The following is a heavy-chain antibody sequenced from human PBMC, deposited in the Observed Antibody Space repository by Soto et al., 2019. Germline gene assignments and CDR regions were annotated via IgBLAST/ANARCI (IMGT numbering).Heavy chain of an antibody. CDR1: GFTFSGSA. J-gene: IGHJ4*02. CDR2: IRSKINSYAT. CDR3: FILDNGGKSPMGY. Sequence: TGGSLRLSCAASGFTFSGSAMHWVRQASWKGLEWVGRIRSKINSYATAYAASVSGRFTISRDDSTNTAYLQMDNLRTEDTARYYCFILDNGGKSPMGYWGQGTLVTVS. D-gene: IGHD2-15*01. V-gene: IGHV3-73*01.